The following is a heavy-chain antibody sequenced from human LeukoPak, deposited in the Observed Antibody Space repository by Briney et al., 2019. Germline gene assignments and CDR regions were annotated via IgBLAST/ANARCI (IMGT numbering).Heavy chain of an antibody. J-gene: IGHJ6*02. CDR1: GGTFSSYA. CDR2: IIPIFGTA. CDR3: VSGLYGDYWGHYYGMDV. Sequence: GSSVKVSFKASGGTFSSYAISWVRQAPGQGLEWMGGIIPIFGTANYAQKFQGRVTITADESTSTAYMELSSLRSEDTAVYYCVSGLYGDYWGHYYGMDVWGQGTTVTVSS. D-gene: IGHD4-17*01. V-gene: IGHV1-69*01.